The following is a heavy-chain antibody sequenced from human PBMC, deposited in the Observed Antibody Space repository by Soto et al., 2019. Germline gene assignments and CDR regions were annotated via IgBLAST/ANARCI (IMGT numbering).Heavy chain of an antibody. Sequence: PGGSLRLSCAASGFTFSSYEMNWVRQAPGKGLEWVSYISSSGSTIYYADSVKGRFTISRDNAKNSLYLQMNSLRAEDTAVYYCARSRKSYFDYWGQGTLVTVSS. CDR1: GFTFSSYE. CDR3: ARSRKSYFDY. J-gene: IGHJ4*02. V-gene: IGHV3-48*03. CDR2: ISSSGSTI.